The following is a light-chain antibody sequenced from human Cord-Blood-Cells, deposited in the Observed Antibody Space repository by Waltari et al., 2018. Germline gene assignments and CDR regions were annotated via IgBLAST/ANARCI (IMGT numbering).Light chain of an antibody. CDR3: SSYTSSSTFVV. V-gene: IGLV2-14*01. CDR1: SSDVGGYNY. CDR2: DVS. Sequence: QSALTQPASVSGSPGQSITISCTGTSSDVGGYNYVSWYQQHPGKAPKVLIYDVSKRPSGVSIRFSGSKYGNTASLTISGLQAEDEADYYCSSYTSSSTFVVFGGGTKLTVL. J-gene: IGLJ2*01.